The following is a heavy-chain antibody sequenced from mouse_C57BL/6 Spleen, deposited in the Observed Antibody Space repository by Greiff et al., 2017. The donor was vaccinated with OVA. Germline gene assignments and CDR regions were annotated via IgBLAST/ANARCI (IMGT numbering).Heavy chain of an antibody. CDR3: ARLTTVVDFDY. CDR2: ISSGCSYT. V-gene: IGHV5-6*01. D-gene: IGHD1-1*01. Sequence: EVKLMESGGDLVKPGGSLKLSCAASGFTFSRYGMSWVRQTPDKRLEWVATISSGCSYTYYPDSVKGRFTISRDNAKNTLYLQMSSLKSEDTDMDYCARLTTVVDFDYWGQGTTLTVSS. CDR1: GFTFSRYG. J-gene: IGHJ2*01.